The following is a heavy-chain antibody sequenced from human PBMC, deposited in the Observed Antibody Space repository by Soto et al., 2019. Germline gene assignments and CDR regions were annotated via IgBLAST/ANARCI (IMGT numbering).Heavy chain of an antibody. CDR1: GGSISNAAYS. D-gene: IGHD5-18*01. CDR3: ARERGGYGLFDS. Sequence: TLSLTCTVSGGSISNAAYSWSWIRQPPGKGLEWIGYIYPSGMPFYNPSLRSRVTISIDRSNDQFSLNLKSVTAADTAVYYCARERGGYGLFDSWGQGTLVTVSS. V-gene: IGHV4-30-2*01. J-gene: IGHJ4*02. CDR2: IYPSGMP.